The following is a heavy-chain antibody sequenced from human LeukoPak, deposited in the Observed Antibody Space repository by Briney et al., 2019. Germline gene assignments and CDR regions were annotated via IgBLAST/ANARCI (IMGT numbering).Heavy chain of an antibody. Sequence: PGGSLRLSCAASGFTFSSYEMNWVRQAPGKGLEWVANINQDGSEKYYVGSVKGRFTISRDNAKNSLYLQMNSLRAEDSALYYCARDRYSSYWGLGTLVTVSS. CDR1: GFTFSSYE. D-gene: IGHD3-16*02. J-gene: IGHJ4*02. V-gene: IGHV3-7*01. CDR3: ARDRYSSY. CDR2: INQDGSEK.